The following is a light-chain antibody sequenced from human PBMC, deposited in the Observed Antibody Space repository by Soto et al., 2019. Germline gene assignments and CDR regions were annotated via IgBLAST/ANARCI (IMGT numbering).Light chain of an antibody. CDR2: DAS. CDR3: QQRSNWPYT. J-gene: IGKJ4*02. CDR1: QSVSSY. V-gene: IGKV3-11*01. Sequence: EIVLPQSPATLSLSPGERAPLSCRARQSVSSYLAWYPQKPGQAPRLLIYDASNRATGIPARFSGSGSGTDFALTISSLEPEDFAVYYCQQRSNWPYTFGGGTKVEIK.